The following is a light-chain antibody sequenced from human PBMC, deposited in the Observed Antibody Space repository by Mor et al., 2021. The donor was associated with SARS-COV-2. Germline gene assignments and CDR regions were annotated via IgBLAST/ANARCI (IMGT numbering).Light chain of an antibody. CDR1: QSVSSSY. Sequence: LSCRASQSVSSSYLAWYQQKPGQAPRLLIYGASSRATGIPDRFSGSGSGTDFTLTISRLEPEDFAVYYCQQYGSSPRTFGQG. J-gene: IGKJ1*01. CDR2: GAS. CDR3: QQYGSSPRT. V-gene: IGKV3-20*01.